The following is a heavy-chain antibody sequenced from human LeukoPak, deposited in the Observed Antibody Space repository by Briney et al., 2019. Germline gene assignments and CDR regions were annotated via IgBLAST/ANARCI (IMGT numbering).Heavy chain of an antibody. J-gene: IGHJ3*02. CDR2: IYYSGST. D-gene: IGHD3-10*01. Sequence: SETLSLTCTVPGGSISSYYWSWIRQPPGKGLEWIGYIYYSGSTNYNPSLKSRVTISVDTSKNQFSLKLSSVTAADTAVYYCARRPNLTYYYGSGSYTAYAFDIWGQGTMVTVSS. CDR1: GGSISSYY. CDR3: ARRPNLTYYYGSGSYTAYAFDI. V-gene: IGHV4-59*08.